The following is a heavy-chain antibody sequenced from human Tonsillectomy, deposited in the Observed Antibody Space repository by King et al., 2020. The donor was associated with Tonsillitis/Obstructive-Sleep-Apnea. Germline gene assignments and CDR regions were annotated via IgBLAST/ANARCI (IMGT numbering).Heavy chain of an antibody. V-gene: IGHV3-30*04. D-gene: IGHD3-3*01. Sequence: VQLVESGGGVVQPGRSLRLSCEASGFTFSSYAMHWVRQAPGKGLEWVAVISYDGSNKYYADSVKGRFTISRDNSKNTLYLQMNSLRAEDTAVYYCARDSGYYDFWSGLGHFDYWGQGTLVTVSS. CDR3: ARDSGYYDFWSGLGHFDY. J-gene: IGHJ4*02. CDR1: GFTFSSYA. CDR2: ISYDGSNK.